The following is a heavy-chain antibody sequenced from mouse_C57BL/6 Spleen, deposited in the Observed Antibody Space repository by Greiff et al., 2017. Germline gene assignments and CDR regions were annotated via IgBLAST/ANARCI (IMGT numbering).Heavy chain of an antibody. CDR1: GYTFTSYW. J-gene: IGHJ3*01. Sequence: VQLQQPGAELVKPGASVKLSCKASGYTFTSYWMQWVKQRPGQGLEWIGEIDPSDSYTNYNQKFKGKATFTVNTSSSTAYMQLSRLTSEDSAFYYCARADYGSTPFAYWGQAILVSVSA. D-gene: IGHD1-1*01. V-gene: IGHV1-50*01. CDR2: IDPSDSYT. CDR3: ARADYGSTPFAY.